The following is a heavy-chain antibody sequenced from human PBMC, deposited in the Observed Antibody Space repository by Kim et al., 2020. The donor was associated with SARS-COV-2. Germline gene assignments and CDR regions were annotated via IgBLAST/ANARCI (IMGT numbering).Heavy chain of an antibody. CDR2: ISYDGSNK. V-gene: IGHV3-30*04. D-gene: IGHD1-26*01. CDR1: GFTFSSYA. J-gene: IGHJ6*02. CDR3: ARGVGATYYYGMDV. Sequence: GGSLRLSCAASGFTFSSYAMHWVRQAPGKGLEWVAVISYDGSNKYYADSVKGRFTISRDNSKNTLYLQMNSLRAEDTAVYYCARGVGATYYYGMDVWGQG.